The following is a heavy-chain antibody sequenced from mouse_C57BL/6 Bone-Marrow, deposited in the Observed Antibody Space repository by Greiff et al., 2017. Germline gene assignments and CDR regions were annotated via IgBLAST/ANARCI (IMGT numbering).Heavy chain of an antibody. CDR2: INPNNGGT. D-gene: IGHD2-10*02. J-gene: IGHJ4*01. V-gene: IGHV1-18*01. CDR3: ARGGYGNYPYAMDY. CDR1: GYTFTDYN. Sequence: VQLQQPGPELVKPGASVKIPCKASGYTFTDYNMDWVKQSHGKSLEWIGDINPNNGGTIYNQKFKGKATLTVDKASSTAYMQLRSLTSEDTAVYYCARGGYGNYPYAMDYWGQGTSVTVSS.